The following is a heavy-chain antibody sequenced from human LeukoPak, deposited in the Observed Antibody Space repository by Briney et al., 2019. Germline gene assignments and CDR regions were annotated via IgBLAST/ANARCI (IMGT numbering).Heavy chain of an antibody. CDR1: GGTFSSYA. D-gene: IGHD1-1*01. CDR3: ARERDDEEGFDY. V-gene: IGHV1-69*13. CDR2: IIPIFGTA. J-gene: IGHJ4*02. Sequence: SVKVSCKASGGTFSSYAISWVRQAPGQGLERMGGIIPIFGTANYAQKFQGRVTITADESTSTAYMELSSLRSEDTAVYYCARERDDEEGFDYWGQGTLVTVSS.